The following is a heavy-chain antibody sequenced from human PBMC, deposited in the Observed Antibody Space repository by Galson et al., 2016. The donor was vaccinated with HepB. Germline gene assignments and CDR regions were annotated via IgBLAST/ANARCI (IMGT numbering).Heavy chain of an antibody. D-gene: IGHD3-22*01. CDR2: ISTYSGDT. Sequence: SVKVSCKASGYTFNNYGVNWVRQAPGQGLEWMGWISTYSGDTYYAQNLQGRVTMTTDTSTSTAYMELRSLRSDDTAVYFCARDGYYYDDIGYHAGYYQYYGMGVWGQGTTVTVSS. CDR3: ARDGYYYDDIGYHAGYYQYYGMGV. J-gene: IGHJ6*02. V-gene: IGHV1-18*01. CDR1: GYTFNNYG.